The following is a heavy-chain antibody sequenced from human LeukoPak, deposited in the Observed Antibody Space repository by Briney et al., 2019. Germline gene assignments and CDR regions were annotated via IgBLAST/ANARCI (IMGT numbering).Heavy chain of an antibody. D-gene: IGHD3-10*01. V-gene: IGHV6-1*01. CDR3: ARDRVYYYGSGYRRDYYYGMDV. J-gene: IGHJ6*02. Sequence: SQTLSLTCAISGDSVSSNSAAWNWIRQSPSRGLEWLGRTYYRSKWYNDYAVSVKSRITINPDTSKNQFSLQLNSVTPEDTAVYYCARDRVYYYGSGYRRDYYYGMDVWGQGTTVTVSS. CDR1: GDSVSSNSAA. CDR2: TYYRSKWYN.